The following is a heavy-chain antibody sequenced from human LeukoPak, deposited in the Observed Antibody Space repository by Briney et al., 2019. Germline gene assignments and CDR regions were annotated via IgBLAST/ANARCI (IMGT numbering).Heavy chain of an antibody. Sequence: SETLSLTCTVSGGSISSYYWSWIRQPAGKGLEWIGRIYTSGSTNYNPSLKSRVTISVDRSKNQFSLKLSSVTAADTAVYYCASLLETMVRGVIEGFDPWGQGTLVTVSS. CDR3: ASLLETMVRGVIEGFDP. CDR1: GGSISSYY. J-gene: IGHJ5*02. CDR2: IYTSGST. D-gene: IGHD3-10*01. V-gene: IGHV4-4*07.